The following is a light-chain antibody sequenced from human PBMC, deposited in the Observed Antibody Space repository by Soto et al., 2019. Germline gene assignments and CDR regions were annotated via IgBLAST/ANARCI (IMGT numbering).Light chain of an antibody. CDR3: SSYSTSSTLYV. J-gene: IGLJ1*01. CDR2: DVS. CDR1: SSDVGDLNY. V-gene: IGLV2-14*03. Sequence: QSALTQPASVSGSPGQSITISCTGTSSDVGDLNYVCCYQQHPGKAPKLMIYDVSNRPSGISDRFSGSKSGNTASLTISGLQAEDEADYYCSSYSTSSTLYVFGTGTKLTVL.